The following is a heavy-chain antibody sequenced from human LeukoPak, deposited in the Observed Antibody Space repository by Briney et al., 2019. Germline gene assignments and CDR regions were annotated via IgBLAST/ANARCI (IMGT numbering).Heavy chain of an antibody. CDR2: IIPILGIA. CDR1: GGTFSSYA. V-gene: IGHV1-69*04. Sequence: SVKVSCKASGGTFSSYAISWVRQAPGQGLEWMGRIIPILGIANYAQKFQGRVTITADKSTSTAYMELSSLRSEDTAVYYCARAPSRSSYTRYSLDYWGQGTLVTVSS. D-gene: IGHD6-13*01. CDR3: ARAPSRSSYTRYSLDY. J-gene: IGHJ4*02.